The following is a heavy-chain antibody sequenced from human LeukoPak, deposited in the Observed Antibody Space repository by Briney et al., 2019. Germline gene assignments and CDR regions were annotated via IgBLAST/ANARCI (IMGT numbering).Heavy chain of an antibody. J-gene: IGHJ3*02. V-gene: IGHV1-2*02. CDR1: GYTFTGYY. Sequence: ASVKVSCKASGYTFTGYYMHWARQAPGQGLEWMGWINPNSGGTNYAQKFQGRVTMTRDTSISTAYMELSRLRSDDTAVYYCAEGSGSGDAFDIWGQGTMVTVSS. CDR2: INPNSGGT. D-gene: IGHD3-10*01. CDR3: AEGSGSGDAFDI.